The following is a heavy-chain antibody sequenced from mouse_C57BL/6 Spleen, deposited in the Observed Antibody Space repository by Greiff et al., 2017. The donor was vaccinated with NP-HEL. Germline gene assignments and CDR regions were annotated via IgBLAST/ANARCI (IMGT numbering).Heavy chain of an antibody. J-gene: IGHJ4*01. D-gene: IGHD2-5*01. CDR1: GYTFTSYW. CDR3: ARSRSNYDYAMDY. CDR2: INPSSGYT. V-gene: IGHV1-7*01. Sequence: VQLQQSGAELAKPGASVKLSCKASGYTFTSYWLHWVKQRPGQGLEWIGYINPSSGYTKYNQKFKDKATLTADKSSSTAYMQLSSLTYEDSAVYYCARSRSNYDYAMDYWGQGTSVTVSS.